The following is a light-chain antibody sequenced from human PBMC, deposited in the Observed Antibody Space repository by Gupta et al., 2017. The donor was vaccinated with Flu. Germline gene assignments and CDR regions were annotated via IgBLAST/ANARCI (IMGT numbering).Light chain of an antibody. CDR3: QQGDSTPPT. J-gene: IGKJ4*02. CDR1: ETITSY. Sequence: DVQMTPSPPSLSASVGDRVTITCRASETITSYLNWYQQKPGKAPKLLIYAASTLQSGVPSRFGGSGSGTDFTLTISSLQAEDFASYYCQQGDSTPPTFGEGTXVEIK. V-gene: IGKV1-39*01. CDR2: AAS.